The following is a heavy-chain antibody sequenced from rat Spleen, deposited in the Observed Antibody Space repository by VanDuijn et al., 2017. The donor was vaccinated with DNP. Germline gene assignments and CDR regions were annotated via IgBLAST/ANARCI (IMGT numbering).Heavy chain of an antibody. Sequence: QVQLKESGPGLVQPSQTLSLTCTVSGFSLTNYHVHWVRQPPGKGLEWMGRIQSGGNTDYNSALKSRLSISRDTSKSQVFLKMNSLQTEDTAIYYCTRDLNWGGFFDYWGQGVMVTVSS. CDR1: GFSLTNYH. J-gene: IGHJ2*01. D-gene: IGHD5-1*01. V-gene: IGHV2-19*01. CDR3: TRDLNWGGFFDY. CDR2: IQSGGNT.